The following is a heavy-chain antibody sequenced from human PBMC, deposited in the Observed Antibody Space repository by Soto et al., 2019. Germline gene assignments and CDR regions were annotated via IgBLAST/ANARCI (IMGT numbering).Heavy chain of an antibody. CDR3: ARDNYGDYGGDAFDI. Sequence: QVQLQESGPGLVKPSETLSLTCTVSGGSVSSGSYFWSWIRQPPGKGLEWIGYIYNSGSTNYNPSLKSRVTISLTTSKNQFSLKLNSVTAADTAVYHCARDNYGDYGGDAFDIWGQGTMVTVSS. CDR1: GGSVSSGSYF. CDR2: IYNSGST. V-gene: IGHV4-61*01. D-gene: IGHD4-17*01. J-gene: IGHJ3*02.